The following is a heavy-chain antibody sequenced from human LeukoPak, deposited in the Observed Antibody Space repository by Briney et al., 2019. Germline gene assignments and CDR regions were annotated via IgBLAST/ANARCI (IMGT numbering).Heavy chain of an antibody. Sequence: PGGSLRLSCAASGFTFSSYSMNWVRQAPGKGLEWVSYISSSSSTIYYADSVKGRFTISRDNAKNSLYLQMNSLRAEDTAVYYCARDGRYYDSSGYYYNWFDPWGQGTLVTVSS. CDR1: GFTFSSYS. J-gene: IGHJ5*02. V-gene: IGHV3-48*01. CDR3: ARDGRYYDSSGYYYNWFDP. CDR2: ISSSSSTI. D-gene: IGHD3-22*01.